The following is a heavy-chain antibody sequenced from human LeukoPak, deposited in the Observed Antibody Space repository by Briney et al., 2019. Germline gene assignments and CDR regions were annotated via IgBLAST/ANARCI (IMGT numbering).Heavy chain of an antibody. V-gene: IGHV4-4*07. CDR3: ARHATVTSFTFAY. D-gene: IGHD4-17*01. CDR1: GGSISSYY. CDR2: IYTSGST. J-gene: IGHJ4*02. Sequence: SSETLSLTCTVSGGSISSYYWSWIRQPAGKGLEWIGRIYTSGSTNYNPSLKSRVTMSVDTSKNQFPLNLNSVTAADTAVYYCARHATVTSFTFAYWGQGTLLTVSS.